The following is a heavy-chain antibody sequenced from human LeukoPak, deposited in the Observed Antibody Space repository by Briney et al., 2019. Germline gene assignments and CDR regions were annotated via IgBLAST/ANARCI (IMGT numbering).Heavy chain of an antibody. D-gene: IGHD3-22*01. CDR1: GDSVSSNSAA. CDR2: TYYRSKWFN. CDR3: ARGSGYTVDY. J-gene: IGHJ4*02. Sequence: SQTLSLTCAISGDSVSSNSAAWNWIRQSPSRGLEWLGRTYYRSKWFNEYAVSVKSRIIINPDTSRNQFSLQLNSVTPEDTAIYYCARGSGYTVDYWGQGTLVTVSS. V-gene: IGHV6-1*01.